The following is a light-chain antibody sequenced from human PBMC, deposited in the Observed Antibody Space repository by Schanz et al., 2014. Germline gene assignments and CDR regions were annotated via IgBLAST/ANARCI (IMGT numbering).Light chain of an antibody. J-gene: IGLJ3*02. CDR2: GNS. CDR1: SSNIGAGYD. Sequence: QSVLTQPPSVSGAPGQRVTISCTGSSSNIGAGYDVHWYQQLPGTAPKLLIYGNSNRPSGVPDRFSGSKSGTSASLAITGLQAEDEADYYCTSYTSVSTGVFGGGTKLTVL. V-gene: IGLV1-40*01. CDR3: TSYTSVSTGV.